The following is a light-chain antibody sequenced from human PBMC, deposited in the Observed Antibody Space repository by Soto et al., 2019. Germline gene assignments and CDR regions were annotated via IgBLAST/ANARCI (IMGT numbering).Light chain of an antibody. CDR3: SSYTSSSNYV. V-gene: IGLV2-14*01. CDR2: DVS. J-gene: IGLJ1*01. CDR1: SSDVGGYNY. Sequence: QSALTQPASVSGSPGQSITISYTGTSSDVGGYNYVSWYQQHPGKAPKLMIYDVSNRPSGVSTRFSGSKSGNTASLTISWIQAEDEADYYCSSYTSSSNYVFGTGTQLTVL.